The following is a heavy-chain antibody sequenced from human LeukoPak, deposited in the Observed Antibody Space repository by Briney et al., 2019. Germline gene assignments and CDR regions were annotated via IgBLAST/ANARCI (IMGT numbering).Heavy chain of an antibody. CDR2: IIPIFGTA. Sequence: SVKVSCKASGGTFSRYAISWVRQAPGQGLEWMGGIIPIFGTANYAQKFQGRVTITADESTSTAYMELSSLRSEDTAVYYCARDSGRTYYFDYWGQGTLVTVSS. CDR1: GGTFSRYA. J-gene: IGHJ4*02. D-gene: IGHD3-10*01. CDR3: ARDSGRTYYFDY. V-gene: IGHV1-69*13.